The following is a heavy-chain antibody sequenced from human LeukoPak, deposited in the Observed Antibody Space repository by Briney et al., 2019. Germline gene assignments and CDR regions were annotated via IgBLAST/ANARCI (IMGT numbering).Heavy chain of an antibody. CDR1: GFTFSSYA. CDR2: ISGSGGST. Sequence: GGSLRLSCAASGFTFSSYAMSWVRQAPGEGLEWVSVISGSGGSTHYADSVKGRLTISRDNSKNTLYLQMNSLRAEDTAVYYCAKGYYYGSGSHYWGQGTLVTVSS. J-gene: IGHJ4*02. V-gene: IGHV3-23*01. CDR3: AKGYYYGSGSHY. D-gene: IGHD3-10*01.